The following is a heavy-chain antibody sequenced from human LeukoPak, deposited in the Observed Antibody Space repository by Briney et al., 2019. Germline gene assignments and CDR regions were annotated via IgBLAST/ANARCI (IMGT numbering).Heavy chain of an antibody. J-gene: IGHJ4*02. V-gene: IGHV3-15*01. CDR3: TTAPTRTWLPYFGY. D-gene: IGHD1-1*01. CDR2: ITASGTE. Sequence: GGSLRLSCAASGFTSSSYAMHWVRQAPGKGLEWVARITASGTENYAAPVKARFTASRDDSKTTVYLQMKSLTTDDTAVYYCTTAPTRTWLPYFGYWGQGTVVTVSS. CDR1: GFTSSSYA.